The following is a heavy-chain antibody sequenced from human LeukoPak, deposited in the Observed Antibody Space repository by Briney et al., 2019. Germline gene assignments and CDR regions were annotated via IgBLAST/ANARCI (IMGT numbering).Heavy chain of an antibody. Sequence: SETLSLTCAVSGGSISSSNWWSWVRQPPGKGLEWIGEIYHSGSTNYNPSLKSRVTISVDKSKNQFSLKLSSVTAADTAVYYCARGPSIEMATIPFDYWGQGTLVTVSS. CDR3: ARGPSIEMATIPFDY. J-gene: IGHJ4*02. V-gene: IGHV4-4*02. CDR1: GGSISSSNW. D-gene: IGHD5-24*01. CDR2: IYHSGST.